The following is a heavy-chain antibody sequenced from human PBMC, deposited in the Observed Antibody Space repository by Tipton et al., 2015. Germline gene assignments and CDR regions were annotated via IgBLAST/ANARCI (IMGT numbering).Heavy chain of an antibody. CDR1: GGSISRYY. CDR2: IFYTGTT. J-gene: IGHJ6*02. Sequence: TLSLTCTVSGGSISRYYWSWIRHSPGKGLEWIGYIFYTGTTNYNPSLRSRVSILVDTSKKQFSLKLSSVTAADTAVYFCARDLEHGMDVWGQGTTVTVS. CDR3: ARDLEHGMDV. V-gene: IGHV4-59*01.